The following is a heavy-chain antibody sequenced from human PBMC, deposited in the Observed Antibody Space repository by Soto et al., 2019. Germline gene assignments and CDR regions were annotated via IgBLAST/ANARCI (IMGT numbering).Heavy chain of an antibody. J-gene: IGHJ6*04. CDR2: INPSGGST. V-gene: IGHV1-46*01. D-gene: IGHD6-19*01. CDR1: GYTFTSYY. CDR3: ARGKGGRAWYKDYSYYGMDV. Sequence: ASVKVSCKASGYTFTSYYMHWVRQAPGQGLEWMGIINPSGGSTSYAQKFQGRVTMTRDTSTSTVYMELSSLRSEDTAVYYCARGKGGRAWYKDYSYYGMDVWGEGTTVTVSS.